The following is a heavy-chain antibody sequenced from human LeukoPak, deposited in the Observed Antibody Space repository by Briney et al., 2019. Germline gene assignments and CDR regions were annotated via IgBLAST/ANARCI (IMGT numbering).Heavy chain of an antibody. V-gene: IGHV4-39*01. CDR3: AGNTDPAFDY. CDR1: GGSISSSSYS. CDR2: IYYSGST. D-gene: IGHD1/OR15-1a*01. J-gene: IGHJ4*02. Sequence: SETLSLTCTVSGGSISSSSYSWGWIRQPPGKGLEWIGSIYYSGSTYYNPSLKSRVTISVDTSKNQFSLKLSSVTAADTAVYYCAGNTDPAFDYWGQGTLVTVSS.